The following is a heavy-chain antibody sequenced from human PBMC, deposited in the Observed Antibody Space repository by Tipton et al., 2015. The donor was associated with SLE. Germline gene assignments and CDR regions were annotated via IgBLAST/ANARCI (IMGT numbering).Heavy chain of an antibody. CDR3: ARGTVVTYYYYYYYMDV. CDR1: DYPIASGYY. J-gene: IGHJ6*03. CDR2: IYSSGST. D-gene: IGHD4-23*01. Sequence: GLVKPSETLSLTCGVSDYPIASGYYWGWIRQPPGKGLEWIGNIYSSGSTYYNPSLKSRLSISIDTSKNQFSLNLSSVTAADTAVYYCARGTVVTYYYYYYYMDVWGKGTTVTVSS. V-gene: IGHV4-38-2*01.